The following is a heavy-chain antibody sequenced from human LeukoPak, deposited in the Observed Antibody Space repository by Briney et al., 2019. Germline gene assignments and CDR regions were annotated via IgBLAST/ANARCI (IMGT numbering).Heavy chain of an antibody. CDR2: MNPKRGNT. CDR1: GYTFTIYD. D-gene: IGHD6-6*01. Sequence: ASVTVSRKASGYTFTIYDINWVRQATGQGREWMGWMNPKRGNTGYAQKFQRRVTTTRNTSITTAYMELSSLRSEDTAVYYCASPTYSSSFDYWGQGTLVTVSS. CDR3: ASPTYSSSFDY. J-gene: IGHJ4*02. V-gene: IGHV1-8*03.